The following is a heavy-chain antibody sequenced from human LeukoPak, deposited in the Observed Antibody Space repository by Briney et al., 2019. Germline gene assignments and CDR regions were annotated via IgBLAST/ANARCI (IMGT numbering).Heavy chain of an antibody. D-gene: IGHD6-19*01. J-gene: IGHJ2*01. V-gene: IGHV4-61*02. Sequence: SETLSLTCTVSGGSISSGSYYWSWIRQPAGKGLEWIGRIYTSGSTNYNPSLKSRVTISVDTSKNQFSLKLSSVTAADTAVYYCARGQWLPPAWYFDLWGRGTLVTVSS. CDR3: ARGQWLPPAWYFDL. CDR2: IYTSGST. CDR1: GGSISSGSYY.